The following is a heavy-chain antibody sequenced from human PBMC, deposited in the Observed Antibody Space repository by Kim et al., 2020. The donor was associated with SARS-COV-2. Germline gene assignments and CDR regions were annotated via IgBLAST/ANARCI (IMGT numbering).Heavy chain of an antibody. V-gene: IGHV4-31*02. Sequence: SLKGRVTISVDTSKNQFSLKLSFVTAADTAVYYCARTRITMIVVVTHFDYWGQGTLVTVSS. CDR3: ARTRITMIVVVTHFDY. D-gene: IGHD3-22*01. J-gene: IGHJ4*02.